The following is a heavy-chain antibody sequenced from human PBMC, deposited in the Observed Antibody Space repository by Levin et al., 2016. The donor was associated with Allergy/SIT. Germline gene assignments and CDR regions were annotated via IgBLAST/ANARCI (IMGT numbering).Heavy chain of an antibody. CDR1: GGSISSSSYY. CDR3: AVHHNTFYDSSGYAFDI. CDR2: IYYSGST. J-gene: IGHJ3*02. D-gene: IGHD3-22*01. Sequence: SETLSLTCTVSGGSISSSSYYWGWIRQPPGKGLEWIGSIYYSGSTYYNPSLKSRVTISVDTSKNQFSLKLSSVTAADTAVYYCAVHHNTFYDSSGYAFDIWGQGTMVTVSS. V-gene: IGHV4-39*01.